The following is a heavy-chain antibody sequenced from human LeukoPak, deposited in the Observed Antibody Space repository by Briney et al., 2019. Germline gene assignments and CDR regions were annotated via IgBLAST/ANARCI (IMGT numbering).Heavy chain of an antibody. J-gene: IGHJ4*02. Sequence: GRSLRLSCAASGFTFSSYGMHWVRQAPGKGLEWVAVIWYDGSNKYYADSVKGRFTISRDNSKNTLYLQMNSPRAEDAAVYYCAKEWDTFDYWGQGTLVTVSS. CDR3: AKEWDTFDY. CDR1: GFTFSSYG. V-gene: IGHV3-33*06. CDR2: IWYDGSNK. D-gene: IGHD1-26*01.